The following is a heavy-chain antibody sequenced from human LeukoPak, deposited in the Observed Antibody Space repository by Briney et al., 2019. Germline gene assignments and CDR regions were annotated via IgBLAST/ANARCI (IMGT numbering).Heavy chain of an antibody. CDR2: IRYDGSNQ. D-gene: IGHD2-2*01. Sequence: GGSLRLSCAASGFTFSYYGMHWVRQAPGKGLEWVAFIRYDGSNQYYADSVKGRFTISRDNSKNTLSLQMNSLRPEDTAVYYCAKGYCSGTSCYSGLDWGQGTLVTVSS. V-gene: IGHV3-30*02. CDR1: GFTFSYYG. CDR3: AKGYCSGTSCYSGLD. J-gene: IGHJ4*02.